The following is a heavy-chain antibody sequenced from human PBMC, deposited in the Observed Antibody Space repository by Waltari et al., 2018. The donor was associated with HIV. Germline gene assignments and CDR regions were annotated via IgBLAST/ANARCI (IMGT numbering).Heavy chain of an antibody. CDR1: GDSVGSGSYY. D-gene: IGHD2-21*01. CDR3: ARVVASAGLRFDR. CDR2: IDYTGRA. Sequence: QVQLQESGPGLVKPSETLSLTCSVPGDSVGSGSYYWSWMRQPPGKGLEWIGNIDYTGRANYNPSLKTRVTISADTSKNHLSLKLTSVTAGDTAIYYCARVVASAGLRFDRWGQGSLVTVSS. V-gene: IGHV4-61*03. J-gene: IGHJ5*02.